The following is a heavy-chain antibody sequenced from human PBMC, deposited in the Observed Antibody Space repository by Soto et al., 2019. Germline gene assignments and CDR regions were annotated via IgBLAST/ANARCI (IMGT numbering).Heavy chain of an antibody. Sequence: ALRLSCAASGFTFSSYAMHWVRQAPGKGLEWVAVISYDGSNKYYADSVKGRLTISRDNSKNTLYLQMNSLRAEDTAVYYCARGPTGYSSSWYATGYFQHWGQGTLVTVSS. CDR3: ARGPTGYSSSWYATGYFQH. J-gene: IGHJ1*01. CDR1: GFTFSSYA. CDR2: ISYDGSNK. D-gene: IGHD6-13*01. V-gene: IGHV3-30-3*01.